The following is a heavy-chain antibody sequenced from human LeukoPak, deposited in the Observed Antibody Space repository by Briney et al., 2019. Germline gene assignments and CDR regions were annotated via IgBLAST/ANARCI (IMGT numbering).Heavy chain of an antibody. Sequence: PGGSLRLSRAASGFTFSSYEMNWVRQAPGKGLEWVSYISSSGSTIYYADSVKGRFTISRDNAKNSLYLQMNSLRAEDTAVYYCAGYGSSGYYYEERLDWGQGTLVTVSS. CDR1: GFTFSSYE. J-gene: IGHJ4*02. CDR2: ISSSGSTI. D-gene: IGHD3-22*01. V-gene: IGHV3-48*03. CDR3: AGYGSSGYYYEERLD.